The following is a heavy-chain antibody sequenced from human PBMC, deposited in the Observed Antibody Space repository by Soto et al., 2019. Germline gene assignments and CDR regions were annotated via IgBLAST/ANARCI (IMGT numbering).Heavy chain of an antibody. CDR2: IYYSGST. J-gene: IGHJ3*02. CDR3: ASDKRRPVNAFNI. Sequence: TLSLTCTVSGGSISSGGYYWSWIPQQPGKGLEWIGYIYYSGSTYYNRSLKSRGTISVDTSKNQFSLNLSSVTAADTAVYYCASDKRRPVNAFNISGQGAMVTVSS. V-gene: IGHV4-31*03. CDR1: GGSISSGGYY.